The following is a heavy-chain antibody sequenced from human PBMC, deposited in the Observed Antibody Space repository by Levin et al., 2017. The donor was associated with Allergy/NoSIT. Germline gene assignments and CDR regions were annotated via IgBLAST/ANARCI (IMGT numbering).Heavy chain of an antibody. J-gene: IGHJ5*02. D-gene: IGHD5-12*01. CDR1: GFTFSGYP. V-gene: IGHV3-64*01. Sequence: GGSLRLSCAASGFTFSGYPMHWVRQAPGKGLEYVSAISSNGGSTYYANSVKDRFTISRDNSKNTLYLQMGSLRPEDMAVYYCARGPHLTVAPISNSWFDPWGQGTLVTVS. CDR2: ISSNGGST. CDR3: ARGPHLTVAPISNSWFDP.